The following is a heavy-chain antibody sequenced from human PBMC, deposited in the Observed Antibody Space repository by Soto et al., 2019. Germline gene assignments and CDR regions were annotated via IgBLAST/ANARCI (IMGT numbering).Heavy chain of an antibody. J-gene: IGHJ1*01. CDR1: GFSLSTTGVG. V-gene: IGHV2-5*02. CDR3: AHWVSSPKFFQH. Sequence: QITLKESGPTLVKPTQTLTLTCTFSGFSLSTTGVGVGWIRQPPGKALEWLALIYWDDDKRYSPSLKSRVTITKDTSKNQVVLTMTNMDPVDTATHYCAHWVSSPKFFQHWGQGTLVTVSS. CDR2: IYWDDDK.